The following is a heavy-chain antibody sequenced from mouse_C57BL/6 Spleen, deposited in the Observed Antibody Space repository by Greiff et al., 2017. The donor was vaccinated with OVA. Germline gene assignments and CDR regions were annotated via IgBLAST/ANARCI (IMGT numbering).Heavy chain of an antibody. CDR3: ASDDGYYGYAMDY. CDR2: IYPGSGST. CDR1: GYTFTSYW. Sequence: QVQLQQPGAELVKPGASVKMSCKASGYTFTSYWITWVKQRPGQGLEWIGDIYPGSGSTNYNEKFKSKATLTVDTSSSTAYMQLSSLTSEDSAVYYCASDDGYYGYAMDYWGQGTSVTVSS. V-gene: IGHV1-55*01. J-gene: IGHJ4*01. D-gene: IGHD2-3*01.